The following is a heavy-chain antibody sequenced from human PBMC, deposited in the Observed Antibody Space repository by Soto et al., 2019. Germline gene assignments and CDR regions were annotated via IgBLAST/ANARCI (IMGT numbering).Heavy chain of an antibody. Sequence: GESLKISCNGSGYSFTSYWIGWVRQMPGKGLEWMGVIYPGDSDTRYSPSFQGQVTISADESISTAYLQWCSLKASDTALYYCARTAAAGKYHYGLDVSGQGTTVTVSS. D-gene: IGHD6-13*01. CDR1: GYSFTSYW. J-gene: IGHJ6*02. CDR3: ARTAAAGKYHYGLDV. CDR2: IYPGDSDT. V-gene: IGHV5-51*01.